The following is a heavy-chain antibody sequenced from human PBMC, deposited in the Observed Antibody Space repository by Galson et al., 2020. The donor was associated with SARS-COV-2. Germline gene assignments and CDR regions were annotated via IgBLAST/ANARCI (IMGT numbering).Heavy chain of an antibody. Sequence: GESLKISCAASGFTFTSYAMHWVRQAPGKGLEWVAVISYDGSNKYYADSVKGRFTISRDNSKNTLYLQMNSLRAEDTAVYYCARDDPLDAFDIWGQGTMVTVSS. CDR3: ARDDPLDAFDI. CDR2: ISYDGSNK. CDR1: GFTFTSYA. V-gene: IGHV3-30-3*01. J-gene: IGHJ3*02.